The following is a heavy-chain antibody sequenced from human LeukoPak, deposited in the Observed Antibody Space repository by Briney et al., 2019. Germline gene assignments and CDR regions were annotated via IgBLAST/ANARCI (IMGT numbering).Heavy chain of an antibody. Sequence: TSETLSLTCTVSGGSISSRSYYWGWIRQPPGKGLEWIGSIYYSGSTYYNPSLQSRVTISVDTSKNQFSLKLNSVTAADTAVYYCASFYCSGGSCYQYFSYYYMDVWGKGTTVTISS. J-gene: IGHJ6*03. CDR3: ASFYCSGGSCYQYFSYYYMDV. CDR2: IYYSGST. V-gene: IGHV4-39*01. D-gene: IGHD2-15*01. CDR1: GGSISSRSYY.